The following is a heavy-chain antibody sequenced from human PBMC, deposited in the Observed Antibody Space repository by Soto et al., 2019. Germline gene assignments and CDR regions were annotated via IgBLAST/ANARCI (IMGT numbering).Heavy chain of an antibody. CDR3: ARDTNGLHY. J-gene: IGHJ4*02. V-gene: IGHV3-74*01. CDR1: GLIFSNYK. CDR2: INTDGSIT. Sequence: EVQLVESGGGLVQPGGSLRLSCAASGLIFSNYKMHWVRQAPGKGLVWVSRINTDGSITDYADSVKGRFTVSRDNAKNTMYLQMNSLTADDTAVYYCARDTNGLHYWAQGTLVTVSS. D-gene: IGHD2-8*01.